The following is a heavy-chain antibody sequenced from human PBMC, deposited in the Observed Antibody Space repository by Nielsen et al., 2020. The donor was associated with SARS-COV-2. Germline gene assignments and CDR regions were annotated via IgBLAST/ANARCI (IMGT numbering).Heavy chain of an antibody. Sequence: ASVKVSCKASGYTFTSYGISWVRQAPGQGLEWMGWISAYNGNTNYAQKLQGRVTITTDTSTSTAYMELRSLRSDDTAVYYCASRNVGYYYYGMDVWGQGTTVTVSS. J-gene: IGHJ6*02. CDR1: GYTFTSYG. D-gene: IGHD1-1*01. CDR3: ASRNVGYYYYGMDV. CDR2: ISAYNGNT. V-gene: IGHV1-18*01.